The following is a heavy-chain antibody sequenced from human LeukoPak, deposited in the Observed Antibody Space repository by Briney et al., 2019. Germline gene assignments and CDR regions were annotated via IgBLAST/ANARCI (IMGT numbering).Heavy chain of an antibody. CDR3: AKGTVRSCSGPSCYPLDS. CDR1: RFTFSSYA. V-gene: IGHV3-23*01. D-gene: IGHD2-15*01. J-gene: IGHJ4*02. Sequence: GGSLRLSCAASRFTFSSYAMTWVSQAPVKGLEWLSVVTDTGGNTYHADSVKGRFTISGDNSKNTVYLEMNSLRVEDTAVYYCAKGTVRSCSGPSCYPLDSWGQGTLVTVSS. CDR2: VTDTGGNT.